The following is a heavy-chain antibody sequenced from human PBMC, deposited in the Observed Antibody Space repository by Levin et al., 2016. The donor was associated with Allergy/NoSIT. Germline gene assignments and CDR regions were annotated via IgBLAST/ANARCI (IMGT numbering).Heavy chain of an antibody. Sequence: WVRQAPGQGLEWMGGIIPIFGTVNYAQKFQGSVTITADESTSTAYMELSSLRSEDTAVYYCARTITMVVGAPRKYYRMDVWGQGTTVTVSS. V-gene: IGHV1-69*01. CDR2: IIPIFGTV. D-gene: IGHD3-22*01. J-gene: IGHJ6*02. CDR3: ARTITMVVGAPRKYYRMDV.